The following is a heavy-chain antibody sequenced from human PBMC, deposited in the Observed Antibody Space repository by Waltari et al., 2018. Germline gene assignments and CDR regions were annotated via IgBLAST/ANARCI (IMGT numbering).Heavy chain of an antibody. V-gene: IGHV1-2*06. CDR3: ARSTGTSYDSYYKGLDV. J-gene: IGHJ6*02. Sequence: QGQLVQSGAEVKKPGASLKVSCKASEYIFTAFYIHWVRQAPGRGLEWRGRINPNAGGTNLAESFQCRVTVTRDTSITTAYMELTRLTSDDTAMYYCARSTGTSYDSYYKGLDVWGQGTTLTVSS. D-gene: IGHD3-16*01. CDR2: INPNAGGT. CDR1: EYIFTAFY.